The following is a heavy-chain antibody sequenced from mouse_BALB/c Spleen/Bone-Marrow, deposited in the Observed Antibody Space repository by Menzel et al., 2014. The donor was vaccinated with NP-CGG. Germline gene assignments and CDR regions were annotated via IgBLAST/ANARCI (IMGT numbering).Heavy chain of an antibody. CDR3: ARGLYYGFEGYALYY. D-gene: IGHD2-2*01. J-gene: IGHJ4*01. Sequence: EVKLMESGGGLVKPGGSLKLSCATSGFTFNNYAMSWVRQTPEKRLEWVASISSGGDTFYSDSVKGRFTISGDSARSILYLQMTSLRSEDTAMYYCARGLYYGFEGYALYYWGQGTSVTVSS. CDR1: GFTFNNYA. V-gene: IGHV5-6-5*01. CDR2: ISSGGDT.